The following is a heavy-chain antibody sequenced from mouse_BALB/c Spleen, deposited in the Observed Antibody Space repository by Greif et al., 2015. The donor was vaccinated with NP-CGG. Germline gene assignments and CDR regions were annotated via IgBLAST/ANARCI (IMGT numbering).Heavy chain of an antibody. V-gene: IGHV1S81*02. J-gene: IGHJ2*01. D-gene: IGHD2-1*01. CDR1: GYTFTSYW. CDR2: VNPSNGRT. Sequence: QVQLQQSGAELVKPGASVKLSCKASGYTFTSYWMHWVKQRPGQGLEWIGEVNPSNGRTNYNEKFKSKATLTVDKSSSTAYMQLSSLTSEDSTVYYCARSYYYGNFFDYWGQGTTLTVSS. CDR3: ARSYYYGNFFDY.